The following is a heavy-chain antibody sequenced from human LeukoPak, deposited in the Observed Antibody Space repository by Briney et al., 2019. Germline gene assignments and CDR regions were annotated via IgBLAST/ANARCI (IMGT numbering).Heavy chain of an antibody. Sequence: NPSDTLSLTCTLSGGSISSVGYYWSWIRQHPGKGLEWIGYIYYSGSTYYNPSLKSRVTISVDTSKNQFSLKLSSVTAADTAVYYCASYDYGDYNFDYWGQGTLVTVSS. V-gene: IGHV4-31*03. J-gene: IGHJ4*02. CDR3: ASYDYGDYNFDY. D-gene: IGHD4-17*01. CDR2: IYYSGST. CDR1: GGSISSVGYY.